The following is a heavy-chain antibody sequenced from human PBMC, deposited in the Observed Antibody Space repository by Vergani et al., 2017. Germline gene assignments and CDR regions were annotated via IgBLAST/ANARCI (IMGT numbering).Heavy chain of an antibody. D-gene: IGHD4-23*01. CDR2: IYYSGST. CDR3: ARERGGNYPRPGFIVYWYFDL. Sequence: QVQLQESGPGLVKPSQTLSLTCTVSGGSISSGGYYWSWIRQHPGKGLEWIGYIYYSGSTYYNPSLKSRVTISVDTSKNQFSLKLSSVTAADTAVYYCARERGGNYPRPGFIVYWYFDLWGRGTLVTVSS. J-gene: IGHJ2*01. CDR1: GGSISSGGYY. V-gene: IGHV4-31*03.